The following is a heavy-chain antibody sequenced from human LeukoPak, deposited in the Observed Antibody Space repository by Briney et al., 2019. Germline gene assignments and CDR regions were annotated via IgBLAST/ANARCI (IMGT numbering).Heavy chain of an antibody. Sequence: PSETLSLTCTVSGYSISSGYYWGWIRQPPGKGLEWIGSIYYSGSTYYNPSLKSRVTISVDTSKNQFSLKLSSVTAADTAVYYCARQLEGFATYYFDYWGQGTLVTVSS. V-gene: IGHV4-38-2*02. CDR1: GYSISSGYY. CDR3: ARQLEGFATYYFDY. CDR2: IYYSGST. D-gene: IGHD5-24*01. J-gene: IGHJ4*02.